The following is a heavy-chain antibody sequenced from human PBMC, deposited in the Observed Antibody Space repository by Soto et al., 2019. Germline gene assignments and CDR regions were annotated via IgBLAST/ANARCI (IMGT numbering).Heavy chain of an antibody. CDR2: LYYSGST. D-gene: IGHD3-3*01. V-gene: IGHV4-59*01. CDR3: AREESVRDYVFIRDWYFDL. J-gene: IGHJ2*01. CDR1: GGSISSYY. Sequence: QVQLQESGPGLVKPSETLSLTCTVAGGSISSYYWSWIRQPPGKGLEWIGHLYYSGSTNYNPSLKIRVTISVHTSKNQFPLKLSAVTAADRAVYYCAREESVRDYVFIRDWYFDLWGRGTLVTVSS.